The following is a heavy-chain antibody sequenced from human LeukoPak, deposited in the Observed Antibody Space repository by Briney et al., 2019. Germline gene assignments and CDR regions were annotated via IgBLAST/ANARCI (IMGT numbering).Heavy chain of an antibody. D-gene: IGHD3-9*01. J-gene: IGHJ4*02. CDR1: GFTFSSYA. CDR2: IYSGGST. V-gene: IGHV3-53*01. CDR3: ASGPPNYDILTGYPY. Sequence: GGSLRLSCAASGFTFSSYAMSWVRQAPGKGLEWVSVIYSGGSTYYADSVKGRFTISRDNSKNTLYLQMNSLRAEDTAVYYCASGPPNYDILTGYPYWGQGTLVTVSS.